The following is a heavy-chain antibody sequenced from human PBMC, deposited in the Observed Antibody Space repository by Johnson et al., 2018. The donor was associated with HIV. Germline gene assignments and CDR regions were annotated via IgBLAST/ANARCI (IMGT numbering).Heavy chain of an antibody. J-gene: IGHJ3*02. CDR3: ARQLNYDRSGQGGGLDI. Sequence: EVQLVESGGGLVQPGRSLRLSCVTSGFTFDDYGMHWVRQAAGKGLEWVSGISWNSGSIAYGDSVKGRFIISRDNAKNSLYMEMNNLRAEDTALYYCARQLNYDRSGQGGGLDIWGQGTLVTVSS. D-gene: IGHD3-22*01. V-gene: IGHV3-9*01. CDR2: ISWNSGSI. CDR1: GFTFDDYG.